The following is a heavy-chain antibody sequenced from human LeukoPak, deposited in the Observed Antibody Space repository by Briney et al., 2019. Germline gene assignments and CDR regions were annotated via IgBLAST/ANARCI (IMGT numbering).Heavy chain of an antibody. V-gene: IGHV4-34*01. CDR2: INHSGST. J-gene: IGHJ4*02. CDR3: ARGYCTNGVCPK. CDR1: GGSFSGYY. D-gene: IGHD2-8*01. Sequence: SETLSLTCAVYGGSFSGYYWSWIRQPPGKGLEWIGEINHSGSTNYNPSLKSRVTISVDTSKNQFSLKLSSVTAADTAVYYCARGYCTNGVCPKWGQGTLVTVSS.